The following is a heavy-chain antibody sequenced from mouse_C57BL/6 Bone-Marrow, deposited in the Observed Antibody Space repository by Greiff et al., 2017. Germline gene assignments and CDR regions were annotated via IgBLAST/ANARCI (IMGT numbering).Heavy chain of an antibody. CDR1: GYSITSGYY. CDR2: ISYDGSN. CDR3: ARESYYGSRFDY. V-gene: IGHV3-6*01. Sequence: EVKLQESGPGLVKPSQSLSLTCSVTGYSITSGYYWNWLRQFPGNKLEWMGYISYDGSNNYNPSLKNRISITRDTSKNQFFLKLNSVTTEDTATYYCARESYYGSRFDYWGQGTTLTVSS. D-gene: IGHD1-1*01. J-gene: IGHJ2*01.